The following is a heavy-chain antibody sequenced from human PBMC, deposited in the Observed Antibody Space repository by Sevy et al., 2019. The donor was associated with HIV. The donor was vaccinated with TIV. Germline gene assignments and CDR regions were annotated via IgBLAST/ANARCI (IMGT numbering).Heavy chain of an antibody. D-gene: IGHD2-21*01. Sequence: GGSLRFSCVVSGFIFEDYAMHWVRQAPGKGLEWVGGVSWNSDGIQYGESVRGRFSIVRDNAKKSLYLQMDSLRPEDTALYFCSKDISSYLLYGIDIRGQGTTVTVSS. J-gene: IGHJ6*02. V-gene: IGHV3-9*01. CDR2: VSWNSDGI. CDR3: SKDISSYLLYGIDI. CDR1: GFIFEDYA.